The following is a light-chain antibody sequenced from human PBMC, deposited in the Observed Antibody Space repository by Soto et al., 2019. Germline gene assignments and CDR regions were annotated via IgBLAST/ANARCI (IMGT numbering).Light chain of an antibody. Sequence: QSALTQPPSASGSPGQSVTISCTGTSSDIGGYNSVSWYQQHPGKAPRLMIYEVNKRPSGVPDRFSGSKSGYTASLTVSGLQTEDEAGYYCGSHAGDSNLVFGGGTKLTVL. V-gene: IGLV2-8*01. CDR1: SSDIGGYNS. CDR2: EVN. J-gene: IGLJ3*02. CDR3: GSHAGDSNLV.